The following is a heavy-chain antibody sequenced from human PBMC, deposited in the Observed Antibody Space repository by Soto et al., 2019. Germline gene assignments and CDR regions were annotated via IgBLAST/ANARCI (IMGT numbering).Heavy chain of an antibody. J-gene: IGHJ4*02. Sequence: PGESLKISCEASGYDFVSYWIAWVRQMPGKGLEWMGIIYPGDSEAIYSPPFQGRVTISADKSTTTVYLQWSSLKASDTAMYYCARTDGYEIDYWGQGTLVTVSS. CDR1: GYDFVSYW. V-gene: IGHV5-51*01. D-gene: IGHD5-12*01. CDR2: IYPGDSEA. CDR3: ARTDGYEIDY.